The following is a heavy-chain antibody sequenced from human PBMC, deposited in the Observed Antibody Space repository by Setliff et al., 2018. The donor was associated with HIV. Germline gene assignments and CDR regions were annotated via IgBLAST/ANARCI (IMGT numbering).Heavy chain of an antibody. Sequence: GASVKVSCKASGGRFRTYAISWVRQAPGQGLEWMGGIIPIFGTTNYAQKFQGRVTITADESTGTAYMGLSSLRSEDTAVYYCAREEGSGDGYNSGGAFDIWGQGTMVTVSS. D-gene: IGHD5-12*01. CDR1: GGRFRTYA. J-gene: IGHJ3*02. CDR3: AREEGSGDGYNSGGAFDI. CDR2: IIPIFGTT. V-gene: IGHV1-69*13.